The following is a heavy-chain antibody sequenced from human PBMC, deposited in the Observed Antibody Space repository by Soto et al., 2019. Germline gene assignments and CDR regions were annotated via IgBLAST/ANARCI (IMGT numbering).Heavy chain of an antibody. CDR1: GDSGISATYY. CDR2: IYYDGGT. Sequence: ETLSLTCTVSGDSGISATYYWSWIRQPPGKGLEWSGYIYYDGGTTSNSSLKSRVTISTDTSRSQLSLQLTSATPADTAVYYCARVLPGIAAAYDAFDVWGQGTMVTVSS. V-gene: IGHV4-61*01. D-gene: IGHD6-13*01. J-gene: IGHJ3*01. CDR3: ARVLPGIAAAYDAFDV.